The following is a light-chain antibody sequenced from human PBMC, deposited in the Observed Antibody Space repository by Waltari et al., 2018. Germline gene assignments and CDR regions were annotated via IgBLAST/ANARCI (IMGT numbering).Light chain of an antibody. Sequence: IVLTQSPATLSLSAGDTATCPCRHSQSVSTYLSWYQQKPGQAPRLLIYDASDRATNIPARFSGSGSGTDFTLTISSLAPEDSAIYSYQQRRNWPRQYTFGQGTKLEI. CDR1: QSVSTY. CDR3: QQRRNWPRQYT. J-gene: IGKJ2*01. CDR2: DAS. V-gene: IGKV3-11*01.